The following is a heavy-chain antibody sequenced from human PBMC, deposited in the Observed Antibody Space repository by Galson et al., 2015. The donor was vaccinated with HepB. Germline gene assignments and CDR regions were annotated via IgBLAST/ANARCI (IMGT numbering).Heavy chain of an antibody. J-gene: IGHJ3*02. CDR3: ARGGGYYDDSGYHIDAFDI. D-gene: IGHD3-22*01. V-gene: IGHV1-8*01. CDR2: MNPRSGNT. Sequence: SVKVSCKASGYTFTSHDINWVRQAPGQGLEWMVWMNPRSGNTSYAREFKGRVTVTRNTPISTAYMELSSLSSDDTAVYYCARGGGYYDDSGYHIDAFDIWGQGTMVSVSS. CDR1: GYTFTSHD.